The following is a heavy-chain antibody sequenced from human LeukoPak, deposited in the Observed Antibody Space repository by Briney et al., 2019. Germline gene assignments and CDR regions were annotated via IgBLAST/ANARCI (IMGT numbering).Heavy chain of an antibody. CDR3: ASILPGNWFDP. Sequence: NPSETLSLTCTVSGGSISSHYWSWIRQPPGKGLEWIAYIYYSGSTNYNPSLKSRVTISVDTSKNQFSLKLSSVTAADTAVYYCASILPGNWFDPCGPGTLVTVSS. J-gene: IGHJ5*02. CDR1: GGSISSHY. V-gene: IGHV4-59*11. CDR2: IYYSGST. D-gene: IGHD3-10*01.